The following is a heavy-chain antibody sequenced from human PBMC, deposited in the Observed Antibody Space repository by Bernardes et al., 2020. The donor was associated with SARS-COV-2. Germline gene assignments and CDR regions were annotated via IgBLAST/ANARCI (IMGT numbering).Heavy chain of an antibody. V-gene: IGHV2-5*02. J-gene: IGHJ4*02. CDR2: VYWDDDK. CDR1: GFSLPPGGVG. Sequence: SGATLMKPTQTLTLTCTFSGFSLPPGGVGVGWIRQPPGKALEWLAIVYWDDDKLYSPSLKSRLTITKDTAKNQVFLTVTTMDPVDTATYYCAHSYFSGVYCSGASCGDFDFWGQGTLVTVSS. D-gene: IGHD2-15*01. CDR3: AHSYFSGVYCSGASCGDFDF.